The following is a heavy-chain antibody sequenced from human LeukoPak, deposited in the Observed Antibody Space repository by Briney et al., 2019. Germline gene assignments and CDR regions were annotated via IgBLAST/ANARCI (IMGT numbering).Heavy chain of an antibody. Sequence: SETLSLTCTVSGGSISSGDYYWSWIPQPPGKGLEWIGYIYYSGSTYYNPSLKSRVTISVDTSKNQFSLKMSSVTAADTAVYYCARGAPPDYYYYYGMDVWGQGTTVTVSS. V-gene: IGHV4-30-4*01. CDR1: GGSISSGDYY. CDR3: ARGAPPDYYYYYGMDV. CDR2: IYYSGST. J-gene: IGHJ6*02.